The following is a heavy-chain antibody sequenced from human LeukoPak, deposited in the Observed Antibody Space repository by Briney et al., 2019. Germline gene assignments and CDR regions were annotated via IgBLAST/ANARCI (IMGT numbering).Heavy chain of an antibody. V-gene: IGHV4-31*03. D-gene: IGHD2-2*01. Sequence: SQTLSLTCTVSGGSISSGGYYWSWIRQHPGTGLEWIGYIYYSGSTYYNPSLKSRVTISADTSKNQFSLKLSSVTAADTAVYYCARGTGEDIVVVPDNNWFDPWGQGTLVTVSS. CDR1: GGSISSGGYY. J-gene: IGHJ5*02. CDR2: IYYSGST. CDR3: ARGTGEDIVVVPDNNWFDP.